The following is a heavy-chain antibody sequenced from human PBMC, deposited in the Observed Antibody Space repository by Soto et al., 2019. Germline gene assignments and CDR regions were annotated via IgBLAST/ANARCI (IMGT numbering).Heavy chain of an antibody. D-gene: IGHD3-22*01. V-gene: IGHV4-59*01. Sequence: SETLSLTCAVYGGSFSGYYWTWIRQPPGTGLEWIGYIYYSGSTNYNPSLKSRVTISVDTSKNQFSLKLSSVTAADTAVYYCARSYDSSGYYWGEFDYWGQGTLVTVSS. CDR2: IYYSGST. CDR3: ARSYDSSGYYWGEFDY. J-gene: IGHJ4*02. CDR1: GGSFSGYY.